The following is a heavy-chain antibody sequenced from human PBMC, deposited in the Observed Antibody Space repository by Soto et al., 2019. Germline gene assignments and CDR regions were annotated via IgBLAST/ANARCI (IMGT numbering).Heavy chain of an antibody. D-gene: IGHD3-9*01. CDR2: IIPILGIA. V-gene: IGHV1-69*04. J-gene: IGHJ4*02. Sequence: GASVKVSCKASGGTFSSYTISWVRQAPGQGLEWMGRIIPILGIANYAQKFQGRVTITADKSTSTAYMELSSLRSEDTAVYYFARDRPDYDYDILTGYDTFDYWGQGTLVTVSS. CDR1: GGTFSSYT. CDR3: ARDRPDYDYDILTGYDTFDY.